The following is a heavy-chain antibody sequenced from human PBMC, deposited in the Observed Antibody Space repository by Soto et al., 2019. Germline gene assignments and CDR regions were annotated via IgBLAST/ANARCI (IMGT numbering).Heavy chain of an antibody. CDR3: ARDRGWSLFDY. Sequence: EVQLVESGGGLVQPGGSLRLSCAASGFTFSSYWMYWVRQAPGKGLVWVSRNNSDGSDTSYADSVKGRFTISRDNAKNTLYLKMNSLRAEDTAVYYCARDRGWSLFDYWGQGTLVTVSS. V-gene: IGHV3-74*01. D-gene: IGHD6-19*01. CDR1: GFTFSSYW. CDR2: NNSDGSDT. J-gene: IGHJ4*02.